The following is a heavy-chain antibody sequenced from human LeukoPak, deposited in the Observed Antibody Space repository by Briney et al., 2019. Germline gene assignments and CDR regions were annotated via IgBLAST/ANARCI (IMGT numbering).Heavy chain of an antibody. CDR1: GYTFTSYG. CDR2: ISAYNGNT. J-gene: IGHJ1*01. CDR3: ARDEDSSSWTRAEYFQH. Sequence: ASVKVSCKASGYTFTSYGISWVRQAPGQGLEWMGWISAYNGNTNYAQKLQGRVTMTTDTSTSTAYMELRSLRSDDTAVYYCARDEDSSSWTRAEYFQHWGQGTLVTVSS. V-gene: IGHV1-18*01. D-gene: IGHD6-13*01.